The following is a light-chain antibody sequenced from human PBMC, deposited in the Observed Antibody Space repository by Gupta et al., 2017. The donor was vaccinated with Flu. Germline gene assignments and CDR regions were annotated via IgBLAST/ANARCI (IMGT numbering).Light chain of an antibody. J-gene: IGLJ3*02. CDR3: SSDAGSNNWV. CDR1: SSDVGGFTY. V-gene: IGLV2-8*01. CDR2: EVS. Sequence: SALTQPPSASGSPGPSVTISCTGTSSDVGGFTYVSWYQHHPGKAPKLMIYEVSGRPSGVPDRFSGSKSGNPASLTVSGRQAEEEADYYCSSDAGSNNWVFGGGTKLTVL.